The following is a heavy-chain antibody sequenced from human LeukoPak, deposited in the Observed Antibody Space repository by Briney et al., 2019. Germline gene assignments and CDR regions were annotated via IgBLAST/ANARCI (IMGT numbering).Heavy chain of an antibody. CDR3: VRSNGCFDF. CDR1: VFTFNSYA. D-gene: IGHD2-21*01. V-gene: IGHV3-30-3*01. J-gene: IGHJ4*03. Sequence: GGSLRLSCAASVFTFNSYAMHCVRQAPGKGLDWVAVISNDGSKKNYAASVKGRFTISRANSKNTLYLQMNSLRAEDTAVFYCVRSNGCFDFWGRGTLVTVSS. CDR2: ISNDGSKK.